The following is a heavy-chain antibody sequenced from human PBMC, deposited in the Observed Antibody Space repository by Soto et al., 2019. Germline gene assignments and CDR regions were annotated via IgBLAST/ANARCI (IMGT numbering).Heavy chain of an antibody. CDR3: ARESPRPDGLFAFDI. CDR2: INAGNGNT. D-gene: IGHD3-9*01. V-gene: IGHV1-3*01. CDR1: GYTFTSYA. Sequence: ASVKVSCKASGYTFTSYAMHWVRQAPGQRLEWMGWINAGNGNTKYSQKFQGRVTITRDTSASTAYMELSSLRSEDTAVYYCARESPRPDGLFAFDIWGQGTMVTVSS. J-gene: IGHJ3*02.